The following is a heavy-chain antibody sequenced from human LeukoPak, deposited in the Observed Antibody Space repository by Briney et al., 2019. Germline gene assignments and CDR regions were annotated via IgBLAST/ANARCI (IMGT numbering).Heavy chain of an antibody. CDR3: ARDGRQKVRGVTDY. Sequence: ASVKVSCKASGYTFTSYGISWVRQAPGQGLEWMGWISAYNGNTNYAQKLQGRVIMTTDTSTSTAYMELRSLKSDDTAVYYCARDGRQKVRGVTDYWGQGTLVTVSS. D-gene: IGHD3-10*01. V-gene: IGHV1-18*04. J-gene: IGHJ4*02. CDR2: ISAYNGNT. CDR1: GYTFTSYG.